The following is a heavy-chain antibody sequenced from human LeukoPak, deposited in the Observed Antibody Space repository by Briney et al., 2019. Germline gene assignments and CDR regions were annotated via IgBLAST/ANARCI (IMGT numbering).Heavy chain of an antibody. D-gene: IGHD2-2*01. J-gene: IGHJ4*02. CDR3: ARHEWFDIVVVPAELDY. V-gene: IGHV4-39*01. Sequence: PSETLSLTCTVSGGSFGSSSFYWGWIRQPPGKGLEWIGSIYYSGSTYYNPSLKSRVTISVDTSKNQFSLKLSSVTAADTAVYYCARHEWFDIVVVPAELDYWGQGTLVTVSS. CDR2: IYYSGST. CDR1: GGSFGSSSFY.